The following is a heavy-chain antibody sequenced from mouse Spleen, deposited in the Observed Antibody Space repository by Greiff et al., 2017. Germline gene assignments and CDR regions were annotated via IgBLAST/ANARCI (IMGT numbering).Heavy chain of an antibody. CDR1: GYTFTEYI. Sequence: VQLQQSGAGLVKPGASVKLSCKASGYTFTEYIIHWVKQRSGQGLEWIGCFNPGSGSIKYNEKFKDKATLTADKSSSTVYMALSRLTSEDSAVYFCEKRERGEAYDSMDYWGQGTSVTVSS. CDR2: FNPGSGSI. V-gene: IGHV1-62-2*01. CDR3: EKRERGEAYDSMDY. J-gene: IGHJ4*01.